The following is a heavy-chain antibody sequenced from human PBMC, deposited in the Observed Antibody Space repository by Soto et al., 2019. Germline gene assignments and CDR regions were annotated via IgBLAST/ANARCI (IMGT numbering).Heavy chain of an antibody. CDR2: IYYSGST. CDR3: ARQWELLDAFDI. J-gene: IGHJ3*02. D-gene: IGHD1-26*01. CDR1: GGSISSYY. V-gene: IGHV4-59*08. Sequence: SETLSLTCTVSGGSISSYYWSWIRQPPGKGLEWIGYIYYSGSTNYNPSLKSRVTISVDTSKNQFSLKLSSVTAADTAVYYCARQWELLDAFDIWGQGTMVTVSS.